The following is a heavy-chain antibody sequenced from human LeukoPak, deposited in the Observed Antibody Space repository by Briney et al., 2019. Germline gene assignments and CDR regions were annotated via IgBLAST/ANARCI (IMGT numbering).Heavy chain of an antibody. CDR1: GFTFSSYP. CDR2: ISGRGTNT. CDR3: AKERTQTTAFDY. D-gene: IGHD1-7*01. J-gene: IGHJ4*02. Sequence: GGSLRLSCAASGFTFSSYPMYWVRRAPGRGLEWVSAISGRGTNTYYADSVKGRFTISRDNSKNTLFLQMNSLSAEDTAVYYCAKERTQTTAFDYWGQGTLVTVSS. V-gene: IGHV3-23*01.